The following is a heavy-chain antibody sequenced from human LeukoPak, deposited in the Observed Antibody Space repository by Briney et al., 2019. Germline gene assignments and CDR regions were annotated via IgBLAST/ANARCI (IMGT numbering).Heavy chain of an antibody. CDR1: GFTFRNYN. Sequence: GGSLRLSCAASGFTFRNYNMFWARQAPGKGLEWISFTEGTGTTIHYADSVKGRFTTSRDNDKNSLYLQMNSLTVEDTAVYYCARDYKYAFDNWGQGTLVTVSS. V-gene: IGHV3-48*04. J-gene: IGHJ4*02. CDR2: TEGTGTTI. D-gene: IGHD5-24*01. CDR3: ARDYKYAFDN.